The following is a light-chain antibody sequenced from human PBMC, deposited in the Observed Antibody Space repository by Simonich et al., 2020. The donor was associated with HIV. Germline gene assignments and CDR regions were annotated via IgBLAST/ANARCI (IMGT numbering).Light chain of an antibody. CDR3: QQYYTTPPT. CDR2: WAS. V-gene: IGKV4-1*01. Sequence: DIVMTQSPDSLAVSLGERATINCKSSRNILYSSNNKNYLAWYQQKPEQPPNLLIYWASSREAGVPDRFSASGSGTDFTLTISSLQAEDVAVYYCQQYYTTPPTFGQGTKVEIK. J-gene: IGKJ1*01. CDR1: RNILYSSNNKNY.